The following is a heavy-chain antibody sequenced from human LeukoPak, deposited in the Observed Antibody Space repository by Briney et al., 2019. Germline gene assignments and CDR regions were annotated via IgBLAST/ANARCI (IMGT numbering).Heavy chain of an antibody. V-gene: IGHV4-4*07. D-gene: IGHD6-19*01. Sequence: SETLSLTCTVSGGSISSYYWSWIRQPAGKGLEWIGRIYTSGSTNYNPSLKSRVTMSVDTSKNQFSLKLSSVTAADTAAYYCARDRGAAVAVLNWFDPWGQGTLVTVSS. CDR2: IYTSGST. J-gene: IGHJ5*02. CDR3: ARDRGAAVAVLNWFDP. CDR1: GGSISSYY.